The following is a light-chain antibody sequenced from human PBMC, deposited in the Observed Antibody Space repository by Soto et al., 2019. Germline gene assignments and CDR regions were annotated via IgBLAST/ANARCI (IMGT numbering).Light chain of an antibody. CDR2: DIN. J-gene: IGLJ7*01. V-gene: IGLV7-46*01. CDR3: LLSYSGPSI. CDR1: TGTVTSGHY. Sequence: QTVATQEPSQTLSPGGTVTLTCGSSTGTVTSGHYPYWFQVKPGQAPRTLLYDINNKHSWTPARFSGSLLGGKAALTLSGAQPEDEADYYCLLSYSGPSIFGRGTQLTLL.